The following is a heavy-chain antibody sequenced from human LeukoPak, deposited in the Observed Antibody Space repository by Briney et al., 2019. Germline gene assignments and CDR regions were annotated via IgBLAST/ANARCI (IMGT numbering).Heavy chain of an antibody. J-gene: IGHJ4*02. Sequence: ASVKVSCKASGYTFTAYGISWVRQAPGQGLEWMGWISANNGNTNYAQKVQGRVTMTRDTSTSTAYMELRSLRYDDTAVYYCSRDDGPFGGVRFHHWGQGTLVTVSS. CDR3: SRDDGPFGGVRFHH. D-gene: IGHD3-16*01. CDR1: GYTFTAYG. CDR2: ISANNGNT. V-gene: IGHV1-18*01.